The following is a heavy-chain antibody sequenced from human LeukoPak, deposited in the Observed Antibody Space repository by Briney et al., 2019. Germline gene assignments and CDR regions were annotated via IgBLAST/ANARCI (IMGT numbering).Heavy chain of an antibody. V-gene: IGHV4-59*12. J-gene: IGHJ4*02. CDR2: IYYSGST. Sequence: SETLSLTCTVSSDSISSYYWSWIRQPPGKGLEWIGFIYYSGSTNYNPSLRSRVTISVDTSKNQFSLKLSSVTAADTAVYYCARVSQLWLLLDYWGQGTLVTVSS. CDR3: ARVSQLWLLLDY. D-gene: IGHD5-18*01. CDR1: SDSISSYY.